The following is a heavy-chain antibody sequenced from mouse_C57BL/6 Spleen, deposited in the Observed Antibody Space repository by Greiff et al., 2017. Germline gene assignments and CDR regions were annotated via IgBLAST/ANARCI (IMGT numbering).Heavy chain of an antibody. Sequence: EVQLVESGGGLVQPGGSLSLSCAASGFTFTDYYMSWVRQPPGKALEWLGFIRNKANGYTTEYSASVKGRFTISRDNSQSILYLQMNALRAEDSATYYCARDRTYFDYWGEGTTLTVSS. V-gene: IGHV7-3*01. CDR3: ARDRTYFDY. J-gene: IGHJ2*01. CDR2: IRNKANGYTT. CDR1: GFTFTDYY.